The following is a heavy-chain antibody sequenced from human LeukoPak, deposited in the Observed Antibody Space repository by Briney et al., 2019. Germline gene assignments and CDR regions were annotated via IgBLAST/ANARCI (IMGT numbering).Heavy chain of an antibody. V-gene: IGHV4-39*01. CDR1: GGSISSSSYY. J-gene: IGHJ4*02. CDR2: IYYSGST. D-gene: IGHD5-24*01. Sequence: SETLSLTCTVSGGSISSSSYYWGWIRQPPGKVLEWIGSIYYSGSTYYNPSLKSRVTISVDTSKNQFSLKLSSVTAADTAVYYCARLFRHVATINYWGQGTLVTVAS. CDR3: ARLFRHVATINY.